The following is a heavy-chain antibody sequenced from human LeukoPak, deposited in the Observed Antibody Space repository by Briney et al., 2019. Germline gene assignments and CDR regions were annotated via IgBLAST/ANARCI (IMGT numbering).Heavy chain of an antibody. D-gene: IGHD3-22*01. CDR1: GFTFSSYS. J-gene: IGHJ3*02. CDR3: ARAPWDTYYYDSSGSTGDAFDI. V-gene: IGHV3-21*01. Sequence: GGSLRLSCAASGFTFSSYSMNWVRQAPGKGLEWVSSISSSSSYIYYADSVKGRFTISRDNSKNTLYLQMNSLRAEDTAVYYCARAPWDTYYYDSSGSTGDAFDIWGQGTMVTVSS. CDR2: ISSSSSYI.